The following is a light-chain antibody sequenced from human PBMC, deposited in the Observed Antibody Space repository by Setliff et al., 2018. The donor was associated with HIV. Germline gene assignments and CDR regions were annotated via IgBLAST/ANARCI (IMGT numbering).Light chain of an antibody. V-gene: IGLV2-14*03. Sequence: QSALAQPASVSGSPGKSLIISCTGTSSDVVVYDYVSWYQHHPCKAPKLMIFDVSNRPSVVSNRFSCSKSGNTASLTISGPQTEDEAEYYCSSYTNSNTYVFGTGTKVTVL. CDR2: DVS. CDR1: SSDVVVYDY. CDR3: SSYTNSNTYV. J-gene: IGLJ1*01.